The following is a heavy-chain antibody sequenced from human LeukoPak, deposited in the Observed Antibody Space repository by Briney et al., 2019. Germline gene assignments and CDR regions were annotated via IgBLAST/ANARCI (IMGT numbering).Heavy chain of an antibody. Sequence: SVKVSCKASGGTFSSYAISWVRQAPGQGLEWMGRIIPIFGTANYAQKFQGRVTITTDESTSTAYMELSSLRSEDTAVYYCARDPIDSSSWYEAFDSWGQGTMVTVSS. J-gene: IGHJ3*02. CDR3: ARDPIDSSSWYEAFDS. CDR2: IIPIFGTA. V-gene: IGHV1-69*05. CDR1: GGTFSSYA. D-gene: IGHD6-13*01.